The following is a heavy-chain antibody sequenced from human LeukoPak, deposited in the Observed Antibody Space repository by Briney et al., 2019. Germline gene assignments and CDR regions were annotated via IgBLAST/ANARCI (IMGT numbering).Heavy chain of an antibody. Sequence: SETLSLTCTVSGGSISTYHWNWIRQPPGKGLEWIGYIYYSGTTNQNPSLNYNPSLKSRVTISVDTSKNQFSLKLSSVTAADTAVYYCARGGGRNKSEAQTNIVVVPAAMGNHYFDYWGQGTLVTVSS. CDR3: ARGGGRNKSEAQTNIVVVPAAMGNHYFDY. CDR1: GGSISTYH. CDR2: IYYSGTTNQNPSL. V-gene: IGHV4-59*12. D-gene: IGHD2-2*01. J-gene: IGHJ4*02.